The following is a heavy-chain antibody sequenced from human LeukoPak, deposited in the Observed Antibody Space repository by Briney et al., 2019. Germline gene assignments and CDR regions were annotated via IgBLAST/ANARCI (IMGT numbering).Heavy chain of an antibody. CDR3: APDLEVDLRVGY. Sequence: GGSLRLSCAASGFTFSSYSMNWVRQAPGKGLEWVSSISSSSSYIYYADSVKGRFTISRDNAKNSLYLQMNSLRAEDTAVYYCAPDLEVDLRVGYWGQGTLVTVSS. J-gene: IGHJ4*02. CDR2: ISSSSSYI. V-gene: IGHV3-21*01. D-gene: IGHD1-1*01. CDR1: GFTFSSYS.